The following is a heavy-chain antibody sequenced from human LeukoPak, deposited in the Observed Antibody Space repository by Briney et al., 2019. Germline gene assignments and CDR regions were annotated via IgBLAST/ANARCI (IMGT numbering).Heavy chain of an antibody. V-gene: IGHV3-43*02. J-gene: IGHJ3*02. D-gene: IGHD2-15*01. CDR1: GFTFDDYA. Sequence: GGSLRHSCAASGFTFDDYAMHWVRQAPGKGLEWVSLISGDGGSTYYADPVRGRFTISRDNSKNSLYLQMDSLRTEDTAFYYCAKEIDTLGTNAFDIWGQGTMVTVSS. CDR2: ISGDGGST. CDR3: AKEIDTLGTNAFDI.